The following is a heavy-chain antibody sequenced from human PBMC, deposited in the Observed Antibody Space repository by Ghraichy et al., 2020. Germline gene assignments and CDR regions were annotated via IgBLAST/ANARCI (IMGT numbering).Heavy chain of an antibody. CDR3: AKDGGYSSSWLPLYYFDY. D-gene: IGHD6-13*01. J-gene: IGHJ4*02. Sequence: GGSLRLSCAASGFTFSSYAMSWVRQAPGKGLEWVSAISGSGGSTYYADSVKGRFTISRDNSKNTLYLQMNSLRAEDTAVYYCAKDGGYSSSWLPLYYFDYWGQGTLVTVSS. V-gene: IGHV3-23*01. CDR2: ISGSGGST. CDR1: GFTFSSYA.